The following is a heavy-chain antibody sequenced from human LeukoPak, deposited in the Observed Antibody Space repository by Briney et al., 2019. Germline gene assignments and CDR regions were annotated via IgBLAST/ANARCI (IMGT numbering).Heavy chain of an antibody. Sequence: GGSLRLSCAASGFTFSSYAMSWVRQAPGKGLEWVSAISGSGGSTYYADSVKGRFTISRDNSENTLYLQMNSLRAEDTAVYYCAKDRMRSSAGKDFQHWGQGTLVTVSS. V-gene: IGHV3-23*01. J-gene: IGHJ1*01. D-gene: IGHD6-13*01. CDR3: AKDRMRSSAGKDFQH. CDR2: ISGSGGST. CDR1: GFTFSSYA.